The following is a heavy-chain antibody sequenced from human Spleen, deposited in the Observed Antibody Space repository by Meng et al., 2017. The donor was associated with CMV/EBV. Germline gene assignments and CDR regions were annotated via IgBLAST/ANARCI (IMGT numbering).Heavy chain of an antibody. CDR2: IYYSGTT. D-gene: IGHD2/OR15-2a*01. CDR1: GGSISSSGHY. J-gene: IGHJ6*02. Sequence: SETLSLTCIVSGGSISSSGHYWGWIRQPPGKGLEWIGSIYYSGTTYHKPSLKSRVTLSVDTSKNQFSLKLTSVTAADTAVYYCARAFRGMDVWGQGTTVTVSS. V-gene: IGHV4-39*07. CDR3: ARAFRGMDV.